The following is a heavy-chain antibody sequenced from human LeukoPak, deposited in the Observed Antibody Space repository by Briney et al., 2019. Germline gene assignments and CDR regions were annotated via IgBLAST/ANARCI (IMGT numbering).Heavy chain of an antibody. V-gene: IGHV1-18*01. CDR2: ISAYNGNT. D-gene: IGHD3-16*02. J-gene: IGHJ4*02. Sequence: AASVKVSCKASGYTFTSYGISWVRQAPGQGLEWMGWISAYNGNTNYAQKLLGRVTMTTDTSTSTAYMELRSLRSDDTAVYYCARNRGGELTYYFDYWGQGTLVTVSS. CDR3: ARNRGGELTYYFDY. CDR1: GYTFTSYG.